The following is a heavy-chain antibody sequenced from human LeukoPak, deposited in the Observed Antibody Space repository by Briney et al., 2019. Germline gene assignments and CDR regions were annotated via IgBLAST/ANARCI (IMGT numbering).Heavy chain of an antibody. CDR2: IYHSGST. J-gene: IGHJ5*02. V-gene: IGHV4-38-2*02. CDR3: ARVERYNGDYGWFDP. CDR1: GYSISSGYY. Sequence: SETLSLTCTVSGYSISSGYYWGWIRQPPGKGLEWIGSIYHSGSTYYNPSLKSRVTISVDTSKNQFSLRLRSVTAADTAMYYCARVERYNGDYGWFDPWGQGNLVTVSS. D-gene: IGHD4-17*01.